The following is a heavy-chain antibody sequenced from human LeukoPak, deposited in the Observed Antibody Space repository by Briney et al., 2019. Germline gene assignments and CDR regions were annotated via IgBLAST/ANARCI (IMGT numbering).Heavy chain of an antibody. V-gene: IGHV3-33*06. Sequence: GGSLRLSCAASGFTFSNHGMHWVRQAPGKGLEWVAVIWYDGSNKYYANSVKGRFTISRDNSKNTLYLQMNSLRAEDTAVYYCAKDQYSSGWFLPSDYWGQGTLVTVSS. CDR3: AKDQYSSGWFLPSDY. CDR2: IWYDGSNK. CDR1: GFTFSNHG. D-gene: IGHD6-19*01. J-gene: IGHJ4*02.